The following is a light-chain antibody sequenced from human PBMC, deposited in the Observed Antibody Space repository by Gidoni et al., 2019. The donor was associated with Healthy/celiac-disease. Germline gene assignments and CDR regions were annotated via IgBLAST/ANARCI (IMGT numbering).Light chain of an antibody. CDR2: QDS. J-gene: IGLJ2*01. Sequence: SYELTPPPSVSVSPGQTASITCSGDKLGDKYACWYKQKPGQSPVLVIYQDSKRPSGIPERFSGSNSGNTATLTISGTQAMDEADYYCQAWDSSTDVVFGGGTKLTVL. V-gene: IGLV3-1*01. CDR1: KLGDKY. CDR3: QAWDSSTDVV.